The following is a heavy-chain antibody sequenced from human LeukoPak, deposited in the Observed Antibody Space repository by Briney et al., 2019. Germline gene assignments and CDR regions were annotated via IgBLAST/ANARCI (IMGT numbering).Heavy chain of an antibody. Sequence: PGGSLRLSCAASGFTFSSYSMNWVRQAPGKGLEWISYISSSSSTIYYADSVKGRFTISRDNAKNSLYLQMNSLRAEDTAVYYCARDQSTPGDYYYMDIWGKGTTVTVSS. CDR1: GFTFSSYS. J-gene: IGHJ6*03. CDR2: ISSSSSTI. CDR3: ARDQSTPGDYYYMDI. D-gene: IGHD2-15*01. V-gene: IGHV3-48*04.